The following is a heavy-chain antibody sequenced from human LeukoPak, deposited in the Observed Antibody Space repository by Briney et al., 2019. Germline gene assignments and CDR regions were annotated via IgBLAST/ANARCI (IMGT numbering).Heavy chain of an antibody. Sequence: GGSLRLSCAASGFTFSSYSMNWVRQAPGKGLEWVSYISSSSSTIYYADSVKGRFTISRDNAKNPLYLQMNSLRAEDTAVYYCAGYCSSTSCLWFSDYWGQGTLVTVSS. CDR3: AGYCSSTSCLWFSDY. V-gene: IGHV3-48*01. CDR2: ISSSSSTI. J-gene: IGHJ4*02. CDR1: GFTFSSYS. D-gene: IGHD2-2*01.